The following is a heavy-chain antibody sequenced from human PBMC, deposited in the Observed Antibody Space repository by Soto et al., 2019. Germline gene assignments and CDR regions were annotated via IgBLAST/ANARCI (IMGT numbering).Heavy chain of an antibody. Sequence: PGGSLRLSCAASGFTFSSYAMSWVRQAPGKGLEWVSAISGSGGSTYYADSVKGRFTISRHNSKNTLYLQMNSLRAEDTAVYYCAKDTYYDFWSGEGGYYYGMDVGGQGTTVTVSS. CDR3: AKDTYYDFWSGEGGYYYGMDV. CDR2: ISGSGGST. J-gene: IGHJ6*02. CDR1: GFTFSSYA. V-gene: IGHV3-23*01. D-gene: IGHD3-3*01.